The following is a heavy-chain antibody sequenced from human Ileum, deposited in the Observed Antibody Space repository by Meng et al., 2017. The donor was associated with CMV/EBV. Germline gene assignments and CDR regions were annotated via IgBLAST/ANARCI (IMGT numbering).Heavy chain of an antibody. D-gene: IGHD3-10*01. J-gene: IGHJ4*02. CDR3: ARNYGSGNWNFFHY. CDR1: GGSISNYY. CDR2: IYTSGTT. Sequence: QLHLQEPGPGLVKTSETLSLTCYVSGGSISNYYWSWIRQPAGKGLEWIAHIYTSGTTNYNPSLKSRVAMSVDTSRNQFSLKLTSVTAADTAVYYCARNYGSGNWNFFHYWGQGTLVTGSS. V-gene: IGHV4-4*07.